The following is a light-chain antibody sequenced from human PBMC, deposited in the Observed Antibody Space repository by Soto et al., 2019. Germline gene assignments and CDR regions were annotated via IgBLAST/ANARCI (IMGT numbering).Light chain of an antibody. CDR1: SSDVGGYNY. V-gene: IGLV2-14*01. CDR2: EVS. CDR3: SSYTSSSTLG. J-gene: IGLJ1*01. Sequence: QSVLTQPASVSGSPGQSITISCTGTSSDVGGYNYVSSYQQHPGKAPKLMIYEVSNRPSGVSNRFSGSKSGNTASLTISGLQAEDEADYYCSSYTSSSTLGFGTGTKVTVL.